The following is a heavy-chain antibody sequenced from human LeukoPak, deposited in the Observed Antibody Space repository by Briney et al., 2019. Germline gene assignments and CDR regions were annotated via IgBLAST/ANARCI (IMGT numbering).Heavy chain of an antibody. V-gene: IGHV3-23*01. J-gene: IGHJ4*02. CDR2: ISGSGGNT. CDR1: GFTFSGYA. Sequence: PGGSLRLSCAASGFTFSGYAMSWVRQAPGKGLEWVSVISGSGGNTYYADSVKGRFTISRDNSKNTLYLQMNSLRAEDTAVYYCAKDPAGWTQLWLNHFDYWGQGTLVTVSS. D-gene: IGHD5-18*01. CDR3: AKDPAGWTQLWLNHFDY.